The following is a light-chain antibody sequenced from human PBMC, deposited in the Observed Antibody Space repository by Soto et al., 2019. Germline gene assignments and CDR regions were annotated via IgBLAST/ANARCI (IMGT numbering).Light chain of an antibody. CDR3: QQYGSSYPWT. V-gene: IGKV3-20*01. CDR1: QGIGST. Sequence: EIVMTQSPATLSVSPGEGATLSCRASQGIGSTLAWYQHKPGQTPRLLIYGASNRATGIPDRVSGSGSGTDFTLTIRRLEPEDFAVYYCQQYGSSYPWTFGQGTKV. J-gene: IGKJ1*01. CDR2: GAS.